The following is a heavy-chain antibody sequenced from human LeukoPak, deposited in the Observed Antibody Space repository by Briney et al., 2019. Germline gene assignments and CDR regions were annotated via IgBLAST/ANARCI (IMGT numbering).Heavy chain of an antibody. CDR3: ARDAYDSSGYSGAVDY. D-gene: IGHD3-22*01. Sequence: GGSLRLSCAASGFTFSSYSMNWVRQAPGKGLEWVSSISSSSSYIYYADSVKGRFTISRDNTKNSLYLQMNSLRAEDTAVYYCARDAYDSSGYSGAVDYWGQGTLVTVSS. CDR2: ISSSSSYI. J-gene: IGHJ4*02. V-gene: IGHV3-21*01. CDR1: GFTFSSYS.